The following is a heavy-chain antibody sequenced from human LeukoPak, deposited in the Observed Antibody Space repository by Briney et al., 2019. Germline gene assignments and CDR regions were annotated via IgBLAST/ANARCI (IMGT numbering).Heavy chain of an antibody. J-gene: IGHJ4*02. Sequence: ASVKVSCKASGYTFTSNYIHWVRQAPGQGLEWMGMIYPRDGSTSYAQRFQGRVTVTRDTSTSTVHMELSGLRSEDTAVYYCARDQEGFDYWGQGALVTVSS. CDR1: GYTFTSNY. CDR3: ARDQEGFDY. CDR2: IYPRDGST. V-gene: IGHV1-46*01.